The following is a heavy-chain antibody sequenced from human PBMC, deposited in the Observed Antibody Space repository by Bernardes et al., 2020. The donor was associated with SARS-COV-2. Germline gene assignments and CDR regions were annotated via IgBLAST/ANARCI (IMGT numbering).Heavy chain of an antibody. CDR2: IKRKTDGGTT. V-gene: IGHV3-15*01. J-gene: IGHJ4*02. D-gene: IGHD4-4*01. CDR1: GFTFSNAW. CDR3: TTASPRSNQYLIDS. Sequence: GGSLRLSCAASGFTFSNAWMNWVRQAPGKGLEWVGRIKRKTDGGTTDYAAPVKGRFTISRDDSKNTLFLQMNSLKTEDTAVYYCTTASPRSNQYLIDSWGQGTLVTVSS.